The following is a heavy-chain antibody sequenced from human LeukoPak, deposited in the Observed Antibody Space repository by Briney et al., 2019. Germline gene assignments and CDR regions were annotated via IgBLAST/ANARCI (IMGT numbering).Heavy chain of an antibody. CDR2: TYYRSKWSN. CDR1: GDSVSSYSAA. Sequence: SQTLSLTCAISGDSVSSYSAAWNWIRQSPSGGLEWLGRTYYRSKWSNHYALSVKSRIMINPDTSKNQFSLQLNSVTPEDTAVYYCARSQDIAVPGTVAFDIWGQGTMVTVSS. CDR3: ARSQDIAVPGTVAFDI. V-gene: IGHV6-1*01. D-gene: IGHD6-19*01. J-gene: IGHJ3*02.